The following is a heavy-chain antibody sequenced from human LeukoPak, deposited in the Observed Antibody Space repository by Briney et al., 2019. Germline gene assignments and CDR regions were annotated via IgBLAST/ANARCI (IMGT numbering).Heavy chain of an antibody. Sequence: SETLSLTCTVSGGSISSYYWSWIRQPPGKGLEWIGYIYYSGSTNYNPSLKSRVTISVDTSKNQFSLKLSSVTAADTAVYYCASETYYYGSGRNAFDIWGQGTMVTVSS. D-gene: IGHD3-10*01. CDR3: ASETYYYGSGRNAFDI. J-gene: IGHJ3*02. CDR2: IYYSGST. CDR1: GGSISSYY. V-gene: IGHV4-59*01.